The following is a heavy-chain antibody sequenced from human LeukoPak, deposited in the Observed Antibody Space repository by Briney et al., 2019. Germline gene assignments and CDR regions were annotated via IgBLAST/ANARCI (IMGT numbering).Heavy chain of an antibody. Sequence: LQTLSLTCTVSGGSISSGGYYWSWIRQPPGKDLEWIGFIHDGGSTSYNSSLKSRVAISVDRSKNQFSLTLSSVTAADTAIYYCARDSPKRYSGSYFDYWGQGTLVTVSS. CDR2: IHDGGST. V-gene: IGHV4-30-2*01. D-gene: IGHD1-26*01. J-gene: IGHJ4*02. CDR1: GGSISSGGYY. CDR3: ARDSPKRYSGSYFDY.